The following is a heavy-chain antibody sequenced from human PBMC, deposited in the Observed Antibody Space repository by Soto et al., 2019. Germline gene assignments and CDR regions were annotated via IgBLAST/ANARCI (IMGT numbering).Heavy chain of an antibody. CDR3: AKVNWNWGGGGWDY. V-gene: IGHV3-23*01. Sequence: GGSLRLSCAASGFTFSSYAMSWVRQAPGKGLEWVSAISGSGGSTYYADSVKGRFTISRDNSKNTLYLQMNSLRAEDTAVYYCAKVNWNWGGGGWDYWGQGTLVTVSS. CDR2: ISGSGGST. J-gene: IGHJ4*02. D-gene: IGHD1-7*01. CDR1: GFTFSSYA.